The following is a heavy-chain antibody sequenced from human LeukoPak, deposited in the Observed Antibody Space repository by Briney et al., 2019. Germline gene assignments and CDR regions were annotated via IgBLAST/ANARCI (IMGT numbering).Heavy chain of an antibody. CDR2: ISGSGGST. V-gene: IGHV3-23*01. D-gene: IGHD3-10*01. CDR3: AKPGLLWFGELLLNYFDY. CDR1: GFTFSSYA. Sequence: GGSLRLSCAASGFTFSSYAMSWVRQALGKGLEWVSGISGSGGSTYYADSVKGRFTISRDNSKNTLYLQMNSLRAEDTAVYYCAKPGLLWFGELLLNYFDYWGQGTLVTVSS. J-gene: IGHJ4*02.